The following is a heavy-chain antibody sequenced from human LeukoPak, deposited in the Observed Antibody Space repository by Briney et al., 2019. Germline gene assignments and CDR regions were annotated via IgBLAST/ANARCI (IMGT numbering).Heavy chain of an antibody. Sequence: GGSLRLSCAASGFTVSSSYMSWVRQAPGKGLEWVSVIYSGGSTYYADSVKGRFTISRDNSKNTLCLQMNSLRAEDTAVYYCASGIAAADPYYFDYWGQGTLVTASS. CDR2: IYSGGST. V-gene: IGHV3-53*01. J-gene: IGHJ4*02. CDR3: ASGIAAADPYYFDY. D-gene: IGHD6-13*01. CDR1: GFTVSSSY.